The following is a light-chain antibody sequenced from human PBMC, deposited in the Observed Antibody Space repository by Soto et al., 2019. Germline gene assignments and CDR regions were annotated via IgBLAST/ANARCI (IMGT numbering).Light chain of an antibody. Sequence: QSALTQPPSVSAAPGQKVTISCSGSSSNIGKNYVSWYQQLPGTAPKLLIFDNNKRPSGIPDRISASKSGTSATLDITGLRTGDEADYYCGTWDSSLRAVVFGGGTKLTVL. J-gene: IGLJ2*01. CDR3: GTWDSSLRAVV. CDR1: SSNIGKNY. CDR2: DNN. V-gene: IGLV1-51*01.